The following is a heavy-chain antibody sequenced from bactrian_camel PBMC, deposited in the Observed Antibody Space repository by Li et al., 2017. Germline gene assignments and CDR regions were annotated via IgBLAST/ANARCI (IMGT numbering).Heavy chain of an antibody. CDR1: GFTYAANC. D-gene: IGHD6*01. CDR2: IDTGGGST. V-gene: IGHV3S28*01. J-gene: IGHJ6*01. CDR3: AAGPHSRDPRCWYSAEFGY. Sequence: QLVESGGGLVQPGGSLRLSCTASGFTYAANCIGWFRQASGKEREGVADIDTGGGSTYVADSVKGRFTISRDNAKNTLYLQMNSLKPEDTAMYYCAAGPHSRDPRCWYSAEFGYWGQGTQVTVS.